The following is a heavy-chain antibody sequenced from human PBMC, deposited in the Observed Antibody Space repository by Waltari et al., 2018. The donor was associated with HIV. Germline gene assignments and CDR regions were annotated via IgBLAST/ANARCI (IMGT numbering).Heavy chain of an antibody. D-gene: IGHD3-22*01. CDR1: GFTVSSNY. CDR2: IYSGGTT. V-gene: IGHV3-66*01. CDR3: ASSPSYDSSGYSY. Sequence: EVQLVESGGGLVQPGGSLRLSCAASGFTVSSNYMSWVRQAPGKGLEWVLVIYSGGTTYYTDSVKDRFTISRDNSKNTLYLQMNSLRAEDTAMYYCASSPSYDSSGYSYWGQGTLVTVSS. J-gene: IGHJ4*02.